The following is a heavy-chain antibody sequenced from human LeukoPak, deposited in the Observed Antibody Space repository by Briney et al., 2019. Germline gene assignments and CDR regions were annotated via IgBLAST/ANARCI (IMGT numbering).Heavy chain of an antibody. D-gene: IGHD1-1*01. V-gene: IGHV3-7*01. CDR3: ARQDDDTGYYFDY. J-gene: IGHJ4*02. CDR1: GFTFSSHW. Sequence: GGPLRLSCAASGFTFSSHWMSWVRQAPGKGLEWVANINQDGSEKYHMDSVKGRFTISRDNAKNSLYLQMNSLRAEDTAVYYCARQDDDTGYYFDYWGQGTLVTVSS. CDR2: INQDGSEK.